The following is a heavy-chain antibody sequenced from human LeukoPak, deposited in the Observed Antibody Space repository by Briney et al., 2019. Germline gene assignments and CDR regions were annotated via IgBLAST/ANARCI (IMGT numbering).Heavy chain of an antibody. D-gene: IGHD1-1*01. J-gene: IGHJ4*02. Sequence: SETLSLTCSVSSGSMTSYFWSWIRQPPGKGLEWIGYVYHSGSTSYNPSLKSRVSISEDTSKNQFSLKLTSVTAADTAVYFCARANPNWNPPDYWGQGTLVTVSS. V-gene: IGHV4-59*08. CDR1: SGSMTSYF. CDR3: ARANPNWNPPDY. CDR2: VYHSGST.